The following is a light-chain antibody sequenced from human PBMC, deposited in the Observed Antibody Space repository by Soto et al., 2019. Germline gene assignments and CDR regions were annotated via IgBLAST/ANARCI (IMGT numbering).Light chain of an antibody. CDR3: QSYDSSLSGNVV. Sequence: QAVVTQPPSVSGAPGQRVTISCTGSSSNIGAGYDVHWYQQLPGTAPKLLIYGNSNRPSGVPDRFSGSKSGTSASLAITGLQAEDAADYSCQSYDSSLSGNVVFGGGTKLTVL. CDR2: GNS. V-gene: IGLV1-40*01. J-gene: IGLJ2*01. CDR1: SSNIGAGYD.